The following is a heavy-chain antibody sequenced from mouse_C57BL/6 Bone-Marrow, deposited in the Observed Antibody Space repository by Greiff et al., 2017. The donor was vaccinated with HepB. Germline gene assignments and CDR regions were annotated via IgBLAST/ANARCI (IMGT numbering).Heavy chain of an antibody. Sequence: QVQLKESGAELVRPGTSVKVSCKASGYAFTNYLIEWVKQRPGQGLEWIGVINPGSGGTNYNEKFKGKATLTADKSSSTAYMQLSSLTSEDSAVYFCARRLWLRREAWFAYWGQGTLVTVSA. J-gene: IGHJ3*01. CDR1: GYAFTNYL. CDR2: INPGSGGT. V-gene: IGHV1-54*01. CDR3: ARRLWLRREAWFAY. D-gene: IGHD2-2*01.